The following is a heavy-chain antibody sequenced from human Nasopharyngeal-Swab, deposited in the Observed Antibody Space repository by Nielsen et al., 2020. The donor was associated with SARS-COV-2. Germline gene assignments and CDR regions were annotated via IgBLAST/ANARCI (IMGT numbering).Heavy chain of an antibody. CDR1: GFTFNTYA. J-gene: IGHJ4*02. Sequence: GGSLRLSCAASGFTFNTYAISWVRQAPGKGLEWVSVISGSDYSTKYADSVKGRFTISRDNSKNTVNLQMNSLRAEDSGLYFCAKELYDLSGALDQWGQGTLVTVSS. CDR3: AKELYDLSGALDQ. CDR2: ISGSDYST. V-gene: IGHV3-23*01. D-gene: IGHD3-3*01.